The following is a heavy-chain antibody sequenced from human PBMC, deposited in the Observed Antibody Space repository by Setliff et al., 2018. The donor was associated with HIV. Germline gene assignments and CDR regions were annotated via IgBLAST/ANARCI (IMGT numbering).Heavy chain of an antibody. CDR3: ARGPPGEPRLFQH. Sequence: GGSLRLSCAASGFSFSSYTMNWVRQAPGKGLEWVSSISTSSSYIYYADPVKGRFTISRDNAKNSLYLQMNSLRAEDTAVYYCARGPPGEPRLFQHWGQGTLVTVSS. CDR1: GFSFSSYT. D-gene: IGHD3-10*01. CDR2: ISTSSSYI. J-gene: IGHJ1*01. V-gene: IGHV3-21*01.